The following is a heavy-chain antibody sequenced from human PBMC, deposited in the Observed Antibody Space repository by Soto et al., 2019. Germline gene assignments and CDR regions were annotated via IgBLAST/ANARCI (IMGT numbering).Heavy chain of an antibody. Sequence: QLHLVQSGAVVKKPGASVTVSCSASGYPVTAYYMHWVRQAPGRGLEWMGGINPATGAAKYTQTFQGRVLQTGDASTSRVCMEPSGLSSEEPVVFYCARGGGVGVAGSAAFDMWGQGILVTVSS. J-gene: IGHJ3*02. CDR2: INPATGAA. CDR3: ARGGGVGVAGSAAFDM. D-gene: IGHD3-3*01. CDR1: GYPVTAYY. V-gene: IGHV1-2*05.